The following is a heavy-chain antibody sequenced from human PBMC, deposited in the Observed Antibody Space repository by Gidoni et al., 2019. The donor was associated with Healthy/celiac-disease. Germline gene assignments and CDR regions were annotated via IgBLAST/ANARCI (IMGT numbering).Heavy chain of an antibody. Sequence: EVQLLESGGGLVQPGGSLRLSCAASGFPFSSYAMSWVRQAPGKGLEWCSVISGSGGSTYYADSVKGRFTISRDNSKNTLYLQMNSLRAEDTAVYYCARIQRSSRDFDYWGQGTLVTVSS. CDR2: ISGSGGST. CDR3: ARIQRSSRDFDY. J-gene: IGHJ4*02. D-gene: IGHD6-6*01. V-gene: IGHV3-23*01. CDR1: GFPFSSYA.